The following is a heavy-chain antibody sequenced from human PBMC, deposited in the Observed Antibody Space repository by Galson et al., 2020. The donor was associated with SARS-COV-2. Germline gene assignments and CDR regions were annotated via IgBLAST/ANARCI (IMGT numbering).Heavy chain of an antibody. CDR3: ASSLPVFYGMDV. CDR2: IIPILGIA. J-gene: IGHJ6*02. Sequence: SVKVSCKASGGTFSSYTISWVRQAPGQGLEWMGRIIPILGIANYAQKFQGRVTITADKSTSTAYMELSSLRSEDTAVYYCASSLPVFYGMDVWGQGTTVTVSS. V-gene: IGHV1-69*02. CDR1: GGTFSSYT.